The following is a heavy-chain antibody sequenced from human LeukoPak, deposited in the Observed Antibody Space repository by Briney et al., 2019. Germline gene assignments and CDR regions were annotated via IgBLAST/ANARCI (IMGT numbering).Heavy chain of an antibody. D-gene: IGHD4-17*01. CDR3: ARDYGDYAAFDI. CDR2: IYYSGST. V-gene: IGHV4-31*03. CDR1: VGSISSGGYY. Sequence: KASETLSLTCTVSVGSISSGGYYWSWIRQHPGKGLEWIGCIYYSGSTYYNPSLKSRVTISVDTSKNQFSLKLSSVTAADTAVYYCARDYGDYAAFDIWGQGTMVTVSS. J-gene: IGHJ3*02.